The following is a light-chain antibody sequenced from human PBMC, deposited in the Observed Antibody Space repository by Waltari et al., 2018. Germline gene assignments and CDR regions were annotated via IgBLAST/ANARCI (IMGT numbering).Light chain of an antibody. CDR1: SSDVGSHNF. CDR3: SSYGGINSSPYV. V-gene: IGLV2-8*01. CDR2: EVS. Sequence: QSALTQPPSASGSPGQSVTISCTGTSSDVGSHNFVSWYQQFPGKAPKLIIWEVSRRPSGVPDRFSGSKSGNTASLTVSGLQAEDEADYYCSSYGGINSSPYVFGTGTKVTVL. J-gene: IGLJ1*01.